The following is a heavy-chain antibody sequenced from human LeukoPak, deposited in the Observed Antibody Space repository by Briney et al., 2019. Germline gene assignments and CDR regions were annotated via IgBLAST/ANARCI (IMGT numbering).Heavy chain of an antibody. D-gene: IGHD4-17*01. J-gene: IGHJ4*02. CDR2: IAYDESNK. V-gene: IGHV3-30*03. CDR1: GFTFSSYG. Sequence: GGSLRLSCAASGFTFSSYGMHWVRQAPGKGLEWVAVIAYDESNKYYADSVKGRFTISRDNSKNTVYLQMNSLRAEDSAIYYCARPYGDYYFDYWGQGTLVTVSS. CDR3: ARPYGDYYFDY.